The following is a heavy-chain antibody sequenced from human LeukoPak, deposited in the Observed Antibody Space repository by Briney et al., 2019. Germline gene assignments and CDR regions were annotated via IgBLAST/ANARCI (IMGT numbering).Heavy chain of an antibody. Sequence: PSETLSLTCTVSGGSISSSSYYWGWIRQPPGKGLEWIGEIYHSGSTNYNPSLKSRVTISVDKSKNQFSLKLSSVTAADTAVYYCARGYYDSSGYYYSGKYFQHWGQGTLVTVSS. CDR2: IYHSGST. CDR1: GGSISSSSYY. V-gene: IGHV4-39*07. CDR3: ARGYYDSSGYYYSGKYFQH. J-gene: IGHJ1*01. D-gene: IGHD3-22*01.